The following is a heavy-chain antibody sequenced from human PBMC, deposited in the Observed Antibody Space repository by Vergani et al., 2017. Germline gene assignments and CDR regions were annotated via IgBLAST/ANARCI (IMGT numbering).Heavy chain of an antibody. CDR2: LRYDASNE. D-gene: IGHD6-13*01. CDR3: AKDAGQLIRCFDY. V-gene: IGHV3-30*02. Sequence: QVHLVESGGGVVQPGRSLRLSCAASGFTFSNYGMHWVRQAPGKGLEWVAFLRYDASNEYYADSVRGRFTISRDISKNTLYLQMNSLRPEDTALYYCAKDAGQLIRCFDYWGQGTLVTVSS. J-gene: IGHJ4*02. CDR1: GFTFSNYG.